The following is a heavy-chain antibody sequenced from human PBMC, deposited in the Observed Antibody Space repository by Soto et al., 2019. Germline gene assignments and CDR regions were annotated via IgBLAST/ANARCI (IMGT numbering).Heavy chain of an antibody. D-gene: IGHD2-8*01. CDR2: INPNSGGT. CDR3: ALSSYCTNGVCYLDY. CDR1: GYTFTSYY. J-gene: IGHJ4*02. Sequence: GASVKVSCKASGYTFTSYYMHWVRQAPGQGLEWMGWINPNSGGTNYAQKFQGWVTMTRDTSISTAYMELSRLRSDDTAVYYCALSSYCTNGVCYLDYWGQGTLVTVSS. V-gene: IGHV1-2*04.